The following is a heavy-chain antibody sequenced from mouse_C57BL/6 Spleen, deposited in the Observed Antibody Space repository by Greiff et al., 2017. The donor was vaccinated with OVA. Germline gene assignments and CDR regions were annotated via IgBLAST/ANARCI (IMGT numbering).Heavy chain of an antibody. V-gene: IGHV3-6*01. CDR1: GYSITSGYY. CDR2: ISYDGSN. J-gene: IGHJ1*03. Sequence: DVQLQESGPGLVKPSQSLSLTCSVTGYSITSGYYWNWIRQFPGNKLEWMGYISYDGSNNYNPSLKNRISITRDTSKNQFFLKLNSVTTEDTATYYCARAGDWDWYFDVWGTGTTVTVSS. CDR3: ARAGDWDWYFDV. D-gene: IGHD4-1*01.